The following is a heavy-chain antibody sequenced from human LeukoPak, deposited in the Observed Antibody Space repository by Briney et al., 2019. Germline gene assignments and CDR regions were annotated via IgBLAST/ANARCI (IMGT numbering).Heavy chain of an antibody. J-gene: IGHJ4*02. Sequence: GGSLRLSCAASGFTFIGHNMSWVRQAPGKGLEWVANIKEDESEKYYVDSVKGRFTISRDNAKNLLYLQMNSLRAEDTAVYYCVGGSYHDYWGQGTLVTVSS. CDR1: GFTFIGHN. V-gene: IGHV3-7*01. CDR3: VGGSYHDY. CDR2: IKEDESEK. D-gene: IGHD1-26*01.